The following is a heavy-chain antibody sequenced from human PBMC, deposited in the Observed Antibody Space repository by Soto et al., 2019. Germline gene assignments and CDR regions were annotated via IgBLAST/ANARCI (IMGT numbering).Heavy chain of an antibody. CDR1: GYTFTTHY. CDR2: INPSGGRT. Sequence: QVQLVQSGTEVKKPGASVNVSCKASGYTFTTHYMHWVRQAPGQGLEWMGIINPSGGRTTYALKFQGRVTMTSDTSTNTVYVELTSLRSEATAIYFCARAGENYGSGTFSPPLRYYFNSWGQGTLVTVSS. D-gene: IGHD3-10*01. CDR3: ARAGENYGSGTFSPPLRYYFNS. V-gene: IGHV1-46*01. J-gene: IGHJ4*02.